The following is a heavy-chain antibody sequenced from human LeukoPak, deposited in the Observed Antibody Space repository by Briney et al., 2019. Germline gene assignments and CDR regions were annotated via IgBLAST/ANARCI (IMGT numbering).Heavy chain of an antibody. V-gene: IGHV3-21*01. Sequence: AGGSLRLSCAASGFTFSSYSMNWVRQAPGKGLEWVSSISSSSSYIYYADSVKGRFTISRDNAKNSLYLQMNSLRAEDTAVYYCARDLRSIAARIDFDYWGQGTLVTVSS. CDR1: GFTFSSYS. CDR2: ISSSSSYI. J-gene: IGHJ4*02. CDR3: ARDLRSIAARIDFDY. D-gene: IGHD6-6*01.